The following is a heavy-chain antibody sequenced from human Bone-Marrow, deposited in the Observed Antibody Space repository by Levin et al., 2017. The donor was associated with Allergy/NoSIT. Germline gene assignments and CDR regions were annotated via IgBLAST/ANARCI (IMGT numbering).Heavy chain of an antibody. J-gene: IGHJ6*03. V-gene: IGHV1-18*03. CDR1: GYTFISYG. CDR2: ISAHNGNT. CDR3: ARFVIVPATYYYLDV. Sequence: ASVKVSCKASGYTFISYGVSWVRQAPGQGLEWMGWISAHNGNTNYAQKFQGRVTMTTHTSTSTAYMELRSLRSDDMAVYYCARFVIVPATYYYLDVWGKGTTVTVSS. D-gene: IGHD2-2*01.